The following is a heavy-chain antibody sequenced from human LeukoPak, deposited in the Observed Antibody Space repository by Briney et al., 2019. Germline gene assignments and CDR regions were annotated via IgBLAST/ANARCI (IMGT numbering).Heavy chain of an antibody. CDR3: ARGGASSTSYYYYYYYMDV. CDR2: MNPNSGNT. J-gene: IGHJ6*03. V-gene: IGHV1-8*03. CDR1: GYTFTSYD. D-gene: IGHD2-2*01. Sequence: ASVTVSCKASGYTFTSYDINWVRQATGQGLEWMGWMNPNSGNTGYAQKFQGRVTITRNTSISTAYMELSSLRSEDTAVYYCARGGASSTSYYYYYYYMDVWGKGTTVTVSS.